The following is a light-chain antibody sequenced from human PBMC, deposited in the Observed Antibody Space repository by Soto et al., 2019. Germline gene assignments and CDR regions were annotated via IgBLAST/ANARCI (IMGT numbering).Light chain of an antibody. J-gene: IGKJ1*01. Sequence: IGVMMSLAALSLSKGERATLSCRASQSVSSNLAWYQQNPGQAPRLLIFDASNRATGIPARFSGSGSGTDFTLTISRLEPEDFAVYHCPQSGTSPWTSCQVTKADIK. V-gene: IGKV3-20*01. CDR2: DAS. CDR1: QSVSSN. CDR3: PQSGTSPWT.